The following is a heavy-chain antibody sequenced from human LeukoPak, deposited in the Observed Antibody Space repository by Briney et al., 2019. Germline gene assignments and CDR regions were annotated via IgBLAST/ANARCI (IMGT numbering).Heavy chain of an antibody. J-gene: IGHJ2*01. CDR2: INTDGSST. Sequence: GGSLRLSCAASGFTFSNHWMNWVRQAPGKGLVWVSRINTDGSSTTYADSVKGRFTISRDNAENSLYLQMNSLRAEDTAVYYCARDEAAAAGTRAFYWYFDLWGRGTLVTVSS. V-gene: IGHV3-74*01. CDR1: GFTFSNHW. D-gene: IGHD6-13*01. CDR3: ARDEAAAAGTRAFYWYFDL.